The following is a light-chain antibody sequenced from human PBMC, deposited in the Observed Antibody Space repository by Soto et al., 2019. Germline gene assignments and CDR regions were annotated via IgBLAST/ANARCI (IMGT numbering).Light chain of an antibody. CDR3: QQYNSYPYS. V-gene: IGKV1-5*01. J-gene: IGKJ3*01. CDR1: QNIDSW. Sequence: DIQVTQSPSTLSASVGDRVTISCRASQNIDSWLAWYQQKPGKAPKLLIYDASSLESGVPSRFSGSGSGTEFTLTISSLQPYDFSTYYCQQYNSYPYSFGPGTKVDIK. CDR2: DAS.